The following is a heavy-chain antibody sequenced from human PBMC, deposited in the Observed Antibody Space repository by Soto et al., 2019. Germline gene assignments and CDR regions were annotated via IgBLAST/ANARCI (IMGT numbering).Heavy chain of an antibody. CDR1: GFTFSSYG. D-gene: IGHD4-17*01. CDR2: IWYDGSNK. Sequence: QVQLVESGGGVVQPGRSLRLSCAASGFTFSSYGMHWVRQAPGKGLEWVAVIWYDGSNKYYADSVKGRFTISRDNSKNTLYLQMNSLRAEDTAVYYCARDASLTVTTEQAWFDPWGQGTLVTVSS. J-gene: IGHJ5*02. CDR3: ARDASLTVTTEQAWFDP. V-gene: IGHV3-33*01.